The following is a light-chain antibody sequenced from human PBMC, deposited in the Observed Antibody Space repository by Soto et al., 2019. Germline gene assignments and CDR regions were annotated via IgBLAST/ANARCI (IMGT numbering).Light chain of an antibody. CDR2: EVT. J-gene: IGLJ1*01. V-gene: IGLV2-18*02. Sequence: SALPQPPSVSVSPGQSVTISCTGTSSDVGKYDRVSWYQQPPGTAPRLIMYEVTNRPSGVPARFSGSKSGNTASLTISGLQAEDEADYFCSSYTSASRYVFGAGTKVTVL. CDR3: SSYTSASRYV. CDR1: SSDVGKYDR.